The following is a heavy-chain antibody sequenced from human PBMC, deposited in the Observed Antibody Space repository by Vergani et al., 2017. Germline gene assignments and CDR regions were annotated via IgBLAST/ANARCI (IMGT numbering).Heavy chain of an antibody. V-gene: IGHV3-23*04. Sequence: VEAGGGLVQPGGSLRLSCAASGFTFSTYAMTWVRQAPGKGLEWVSTISGSGDRTYYADSVKGRFAISRDNSKNTVYLQMNSLRVEDTAVYYCAKDPATSMGFGGQGILVTVFS. CDR1: GFTFSTYA. J-gene: IGHJ4*01. CDR3: AKDPATSMGF. D-gene: IGHD5-18*01. CDR2: ISGSGDRT.